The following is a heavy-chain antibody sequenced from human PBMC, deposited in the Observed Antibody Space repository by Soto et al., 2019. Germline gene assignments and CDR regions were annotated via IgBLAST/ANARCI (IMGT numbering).Heavy chain of an antibody. J-gene: IGHJ4*02. CDR1: GFTFTNCV. CDR3: AKGLLNGRWYAAD. V-gene: IGHV3-23*01. D-gene: IGHD6-13*01. CDR2: MTTNGHT. Sequence: EVHLLESGGVLVQPGESLRLSCETSGFTFTNCVMTWVRQPPGKRLEWVSVMTTNGHTDYADSVKGRFTISRDNSKNTVYLQMNSLRAEDTAIYYCAKGLLNGRWYAADWGQGTLVTVSS.